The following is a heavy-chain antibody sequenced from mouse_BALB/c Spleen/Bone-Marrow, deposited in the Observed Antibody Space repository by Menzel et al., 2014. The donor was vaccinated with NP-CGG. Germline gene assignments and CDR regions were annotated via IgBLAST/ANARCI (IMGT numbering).Heavy chain of an antibody. D-gene: IGHD2-14*01. CDR3: ARWYRDPHFAIDY. V-gene: IGHV1-80*01. J-gene: IGHJ4*01. CDR1: GYAFSSYW. Sequence: QVQLQQPGAELVRPGSSVKISCKASGYAFSSYWMNWVKQRPGQGLEWIGQIYPGDGDTNYNGNFKGKATLTADKSSSTAYMQLSSLTSEDSAVYFCARWYRDPHFAIDYWGPGTSVTVSS. CDR2: IYPGDGDT.